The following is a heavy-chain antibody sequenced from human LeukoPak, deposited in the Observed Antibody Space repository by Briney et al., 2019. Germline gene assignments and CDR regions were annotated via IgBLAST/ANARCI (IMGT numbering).Heavy chain of an antibody. CDR1: GGSISSSSYY. CDR2: IYYSGST. CDR3: AGQGRMLSAFDY. V-gene: IGHV4-39*01. Sequence: SETLSLTCTASGGSISSSSYYWGWIRQPPGKGLEWIGSIYYSGSTYYNPPLKSRVTISVDTSKNQFSLKLSSVTAADTAVYYCAGQGRMLSAFDYWGQGTLVTVSS. J-gene: IGHJ4*02. D-gene: IGHD2-8*01.